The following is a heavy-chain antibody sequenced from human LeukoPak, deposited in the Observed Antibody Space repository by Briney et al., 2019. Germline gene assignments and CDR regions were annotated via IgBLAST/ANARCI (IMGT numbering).Heavy chain of an antibody. J-gene: IGHJ4*02. D-gene: IGHD5-24*01. CDR3: ARRRSDNAVDY. V-gene: IGHV3-21*01. CDR2: ISSGSSYI. Sequence: GGSLRLSCAASGSTFSRHSMNWVRQAPGKGLEWVSYISSGSSYIYYADSVKGRFTISRDNAENSLYLQMNSLRGEDTAVYYCARRRSDNAVDYWGQGTLVTVSS. CDR1: GSTFSRHS.